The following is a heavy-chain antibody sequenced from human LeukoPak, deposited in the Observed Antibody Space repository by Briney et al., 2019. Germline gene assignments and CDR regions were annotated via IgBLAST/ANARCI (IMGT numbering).Heavy chain of an antibody. V-gene: IGHV1-2*02. Sequence: ASVKVSCKASGYTFTGYYMHWVRQAPGQGLEWMGWINPNSGGTNYAQKFQGRVTMTRDTSISTAYMELSRLRSDDTAVYYCARGIAAAGTISYYYGMDVWGQGTTVTVSS. CDR2: INPNSGGT. CDR1: GYTFTGYY. D-gene: IGHD6-13*01. CDR3: ARGIAAAGTISYYYGMDV. J-gene: IGHJ6*02.